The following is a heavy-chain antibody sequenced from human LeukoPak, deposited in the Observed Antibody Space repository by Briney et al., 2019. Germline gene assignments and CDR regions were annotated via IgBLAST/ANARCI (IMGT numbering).Heavy chain of an antibody. Sequence: GGSLRLSCAASGFTFSSYAMSWVRQAPGKGLEWVSASNGGSTYYADSVKGRFTISRDNSKNTLYLQMNSLRAEDTAVYYCAKDPVLSRPLGWFDPWGQGTLVTVSS. CDR1: GFTFSSYA. J-gene: IGHJ5*02. V-gene: IGHV3-23*01. D-gene: IGHD1-14*01. CDR3: AKDPVLSRPLGWFDP. CDR2: SNGGST.